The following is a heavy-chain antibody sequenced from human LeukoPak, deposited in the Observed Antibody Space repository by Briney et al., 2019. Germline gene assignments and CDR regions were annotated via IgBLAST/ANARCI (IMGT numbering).Heavy chain of an antibody. Sequence: PGGSLRLSCAASGFTFSSYWMSWVRQAPGKGLEWVANIKQEGSEKYYVHAVKGRFTISRDNSKNSLYLQMNSLRAEDTAVYYCARGPRGLLYYYYMDVWGKGTTVTVSS. CDR2: IKQEGSEK. V-gene: IGHV3-7*04. CDR3: ARGPRGLLYYYYMDV. D-gene: IGHD3-22*01. CDR1: GFTFSSYW. J-gene: IGHJ6*03.